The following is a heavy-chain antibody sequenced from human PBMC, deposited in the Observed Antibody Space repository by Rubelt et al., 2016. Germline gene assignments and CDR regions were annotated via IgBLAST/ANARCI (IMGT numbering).Heavy chain of an antibody. CDR2: IWYDGSNK. CDR1: GFTFSSYG. Sequence: QVQLVESGGGVVQPGRSLRLSCAASGFTFSSYGMHWVRQAPGKGLEWVAVIWYDGSNKYYADSVKGRFTISRENSKNTRILQMNSLRAEDTAVYYCARDYLQPWGFGGYYYDSSESDYWGQGTLVTVSS. D-gene: IGHD3-22*01. J-gene: IGHJ4*02. CDR3: ARDYLQPWGFGGYYYDSSESDY. V-gene: IGHV3-33*01.